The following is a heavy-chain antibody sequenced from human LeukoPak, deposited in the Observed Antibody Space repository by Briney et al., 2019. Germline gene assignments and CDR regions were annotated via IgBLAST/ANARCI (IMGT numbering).Heavy chain of an antibody. V-gene: IGHV4-34*01. CDR3: ARVTQVDTELILDY. Sequence: SETLSLTCAVYGGSFSGYYWSWIRQPPGKGLEWIGEINHSGSTNYNPSLKSRVTISVDTSKNQFSLKLSSVTAADTAVYYCARVTQVDTELILDYWGQGTLVTVSS. J-gene: IGHJ4*02. D-gene: IGHD1-7*01. CDR1: GGSFSGYY. CDR2: INHSGST.